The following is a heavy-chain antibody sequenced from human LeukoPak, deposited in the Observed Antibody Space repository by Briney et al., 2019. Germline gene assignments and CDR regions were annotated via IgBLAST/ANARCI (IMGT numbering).Heavy chain of an antibody. J-gene: IGHJ6*02. V-gene: IGHV4-38-2*02. CDR1: GYSISSGYY. Sequence: NPSETLSLTCTVSGYSISSGYYWGWIRQPPGKGLEWIGSIYHSGSTYYNPSLKSRVTISVDTSKNQFSLKLSSVTAADTAVYYCAREVRMVRGVIKAYGMDVWGQGTTVTVSS. CDR3: AREVRMVRGVIKAYGMDV. CDR2: IYHSGST. D-gene: IGHD3-10*01.